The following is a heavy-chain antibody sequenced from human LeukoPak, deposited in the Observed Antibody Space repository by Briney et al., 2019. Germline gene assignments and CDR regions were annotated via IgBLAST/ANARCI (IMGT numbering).Heavy chain of an antibody. V-gene: IGHV4-59*08. D-gene: IGHD3-10*01. CDR1: GGSISSYY. CDR3: ARRVTMVRGVITNNWFDP. J-gene: IGHJ5*02. Sequence: SETLSLTCTVSGGSISSYYWSWIRQLPGKGLEWIGYIYYSGSTNYNPSLKSRVTISVDTSKNQFSLKLSSVTAADTAVYYCARRVTMVRGVITNNWFDPWGQGTLVTVSS. CDR2: IYYSGST.